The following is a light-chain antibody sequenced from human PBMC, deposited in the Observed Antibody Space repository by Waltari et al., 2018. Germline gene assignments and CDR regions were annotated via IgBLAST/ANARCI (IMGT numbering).Light chain of an antibody. J-gene: IGLJ2*01. CDR3: SSYAGSNTYVL. V-gene: IGLV2-8*01. Sequence: QSALTQPPSASGSPGQSVTISCTGTSSDVGGYNYVSWYQQHPGKVPKLVIFEGSKRPSGVLDRFSGSRSGNTASLTVSGLQAEDEADYYCSSYAGSNTYVLFGGGTKLTVL. CDR2: EGS. CDR1: SSDVGGYNY.